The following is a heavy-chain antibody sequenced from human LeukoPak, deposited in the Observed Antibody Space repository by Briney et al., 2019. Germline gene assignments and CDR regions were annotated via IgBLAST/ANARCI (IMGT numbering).Heavy chain of an antibody. V-gene: IGHV3-21*01. CDR2: ISSSSSYI. CDR3: ARDGGYVLDY. CDR1: GVSFSSYS. Sequence: GGSLRLSCAAPGVSFSSYSLNWVRQAPGKGLEWVSSISSSSSYIYYADSVKGRFTISRDNAKNSLHLQMHSLRAEDTAVYYCARDGGYVLDYWGQGTLVSVSS. J-gene: IGHJ4*02. D-gene: IGHD5-12*01.